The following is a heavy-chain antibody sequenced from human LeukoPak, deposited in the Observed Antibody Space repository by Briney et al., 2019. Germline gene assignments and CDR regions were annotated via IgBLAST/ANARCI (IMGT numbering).Heavy chain of an antibody. CDR3: ARDRGYSSSWYLDY. V-gene: IGHV3-7*03. J-gene: IGHJ4*02. CDR2: IKQDGSEK. CDR1: GFTFSSYW. D-gene: IGHD6-13*01. Sequence: GGSLRPSCAASGFTFSSYWMSWVRQAPGKGLEWVANIKQDGSEKYYVDSVKGRFTISRDNAKNSLYLQMNSLRAEDTAVYYCARDRGYSSSWYLDYWGQGTLVTVSS.